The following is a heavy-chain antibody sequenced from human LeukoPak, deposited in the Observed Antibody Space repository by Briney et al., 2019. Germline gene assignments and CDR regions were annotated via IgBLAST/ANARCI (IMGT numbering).Heavy chain of an antibody. J-gene: IGHJ4*02. D-gene: IGHD1-26*01. V-gene: IGHV4-59*08. CDR1: GGSISSYY. CDR2: IYYSGST. CDR3: ARHGDGESGSYYPLGY. Sequence: PSETLSLTCTVSGGSISSYYWSWIRQPPGKGLEWIGYIYYSGSTNYNPSLKSRVTISVDTSKNQFSLKLSSVTAADTAVYYCARHGDGESGSYYPLGYWGQGTLVTVSS.